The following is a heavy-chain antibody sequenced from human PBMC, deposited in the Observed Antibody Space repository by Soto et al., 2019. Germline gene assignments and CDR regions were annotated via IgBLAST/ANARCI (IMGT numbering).Heavy chain of an antibody. J-gene: IGHJ4*02. V-gene: IGHV4-31*03. D-gene: IGHD6-6*01. CDR2: IYYSGST. Sequence: SETLSLTCTVSGGSISSGGYYWSWIRQHPGKGLEWIGYIYYSGSTYYNPSLKSRVTISVDTSKNQFSLKLSSVTAADTAVYYCARAVDRYSSSPFDYWGQGTLVTVSS. CDR3: ARAVDRYSSSPFDY. CDR1: GGSISSGGYY.